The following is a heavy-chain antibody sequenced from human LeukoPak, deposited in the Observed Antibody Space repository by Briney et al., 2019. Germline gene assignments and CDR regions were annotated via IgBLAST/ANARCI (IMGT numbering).Heavy chain of an antibody. D-gene: IGHD2-15*01. CDR3: ARLLGYCSGGSCYAFDY. V-gene: IGHV3-30*02. Sequence: PGGSLRLSCAASGFTFSSYGMHWVRQAPGKGLEWVAFIRYDGSNKYYADSVKGRFTISRDNAKNSLYLQMNSLRAEDTAVYYCARLLGYCSGGSCYAFDYWGQGTLVTVSS. J-gene: IGHJ4*02. CDR1: GFTFSSYG. CDR2: IRYDGSNK.